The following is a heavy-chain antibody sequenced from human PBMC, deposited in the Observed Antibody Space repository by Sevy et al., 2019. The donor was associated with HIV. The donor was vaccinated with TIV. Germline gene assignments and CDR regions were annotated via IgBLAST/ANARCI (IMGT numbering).Heavy chain of an antibody. D-gene: IGHD6-13*01. CDR1: GGSISSGGYS. V-gene: IGHV4-30-2*01. CDR2: IFHSGSP. CDR3: ARDEQVGGYWFDP. Sequence: SETLSLTCAVSGGSISSGGYSWSWIRQPPGKGLEWIGYIFHSGSPHYNPSLNSRVTISVDASKNQFSLKLTSVTAADTAVYFCARDEQVGGYWFDPWGQGTLVTVSS. J-gene: IGHJ5*02.